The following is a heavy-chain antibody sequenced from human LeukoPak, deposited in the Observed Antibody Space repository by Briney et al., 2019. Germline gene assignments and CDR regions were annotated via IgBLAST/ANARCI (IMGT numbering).Heavy chain of an antibody. V-gene: IGHV4-39*01. CDR2: AYYSGTT. J-gene: IGHJ4*02. D-gene: IGHD6-19*01. CDR1: GGSISNSNYY. Sequence: SETLSLTCTVSGGSISNSNYYWGWIRQPPGKGLEWIGGAYYSGTTYYNPSLKSRVTISVDTSKSQFSLKLSSVTAADTAVYYCARHSSSAWYYYFGYWGQGTLVAVSS. CDR3: ARHSSSAWYYYFGY.